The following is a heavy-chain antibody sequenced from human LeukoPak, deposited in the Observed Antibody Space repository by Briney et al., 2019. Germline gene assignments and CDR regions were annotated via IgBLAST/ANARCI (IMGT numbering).Heavy chain of an antibody. J-gene: IGHJ6*02. CDR3: AKGGTEIYYYGMDV. D-gene: IGHD1-1*01. CDR1: GFTFSSYG. CDR2: ISYDGSNK. V-gene: IGHV3-30*18. Sequence: GGSLRLSCAASGFTFSSYGMHWVRQAPGKGLEWVAVISYDGSNKYYADSVKGRFTISRDNSKNTLYLQMNSLGAEDTAVYYCAKGGTEIYYYGMDVWGQGTTVTVSS.